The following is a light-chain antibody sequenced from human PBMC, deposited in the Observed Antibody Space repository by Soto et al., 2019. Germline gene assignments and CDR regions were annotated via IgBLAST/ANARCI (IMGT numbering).Light chain of an antibody. CDR3: QQYNSFSRP. V-gene: IGKV1-5*01. CDR1: QNIRRW. J-gene: IGKJ1*01. CDR2: DAS. Sequence: DIQVTQSPSALSASVGDRVTITCRASQNIRRWLAWYQLKPGKAPKLLISDASTLESGVPSRFSGSGFGTEFTLTISSLLPEVFATYYCQQYNSFSRPFGQGTKVEIK.